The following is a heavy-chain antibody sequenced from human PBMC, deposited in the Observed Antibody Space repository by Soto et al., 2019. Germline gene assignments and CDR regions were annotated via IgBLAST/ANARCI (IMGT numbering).Heavy chain of an antibody. CDR1: GGSISSSSYY. Sequence: QLQLQESGPGLVKPSETLSLTCTVSGGSISSSSYYWCCIRQPPGKGLEWIGSIYYSGSTYYNPSLKTRVTISVDTSKNQFSRKLSSVIAADTAVYYCVVGYCSSTSCYLPYYYYGMDVWGQGTTVTVSS. J-gene: IGHJ6*02. CDR2: IYYSGST. D-gene: IGHD2-2*01. V-gene: IGHV4-39*01. CDR3: VVGYCSSTSCYLPYYYYGMDV.